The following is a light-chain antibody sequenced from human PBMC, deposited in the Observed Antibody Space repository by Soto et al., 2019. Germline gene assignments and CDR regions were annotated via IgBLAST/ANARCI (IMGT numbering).Light chain of an antibody. CDR2: GNG. CDR3: QSYDTSLSGSEV. Sequence: QSVLTQPPSVSGAPGQRVTISFTGSSSNIGAGHDVHWYQHLPGTAPKLLIYGNGNRPSGIPDRFSGSKSGTSASLAITGLQAEDEADYYCQSYDTSLSGSEVFGTGTKVTVL. V-gene: IGLV1-40*01. J-gene: IGLJ1*01. CDR1: SSNIGAGHD.